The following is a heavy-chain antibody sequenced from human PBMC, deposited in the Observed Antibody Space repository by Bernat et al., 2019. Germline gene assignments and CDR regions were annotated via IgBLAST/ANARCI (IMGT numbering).Heavy chain of an antibody. CDR3: ARVDGFREFHYYYYYMDV. Sequence: EVQLVESGGGLVQPGGSLRLSCAASGFTFSSYWMHWVRQAPGKGLVWVSRINSDGSSTSYADSVKGRFTISRANAKNTLYLQMNSLRAEDTAVYYCARVDGFREFHYYYYYMDVWGKGTTVTVSS. V-gene: IGHV3-74*01. D-gene: IGHD3-10*01. J-gene: IGHJ6*03. CDR2: INSDGSST. CDR1: GFTFSSYW.